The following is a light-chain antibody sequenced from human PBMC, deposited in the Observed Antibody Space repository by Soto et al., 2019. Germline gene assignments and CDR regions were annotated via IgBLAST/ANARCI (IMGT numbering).Light chain of an antibody. J-gene: IGLJ2*01. CDR2: SNN. CDR3: AAWDADLSGVV. V-gene: IGLV1-44*01. CDR1: SSNIGSTA. Sequence: QLVLTQPPSASGTPGQRVSISCSGGSSNIGSTAVNWYQQLPGAAPKLLIYSNNERPSGVPDRFSGSKSGTSASLAISGLHSEDEGDYFCAAWDADLSGVVFGGGTKVTVL.